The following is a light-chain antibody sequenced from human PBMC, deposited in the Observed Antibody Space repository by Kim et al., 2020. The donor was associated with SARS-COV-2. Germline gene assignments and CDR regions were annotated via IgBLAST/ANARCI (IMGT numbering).Light chain of an antibody. Sequence: QRLTISCPGTTSNIGRNTVNWYQQPPGTAPKLLIYSNNQRPSGVPDRFSGSKSGTSASLAISGLQSEDEADYYCAAWDDSLNGVVFGGGTQLTVL. V-gene: IGLV1-44*01. CDR1: TSNIGRNT. CDR2: SNN. CDR3: AAWDDSLNGVV. J-gene: IGLJ2*01.